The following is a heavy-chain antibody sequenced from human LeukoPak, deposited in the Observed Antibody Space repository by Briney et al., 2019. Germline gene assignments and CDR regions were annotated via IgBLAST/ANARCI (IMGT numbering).Heavy chain of an antibody. CDR1: GFTFRGYA. CDR3: VLFNYRGNSGDF. CDR2: ISFDENDK. D-gene: IGHD4-23*01. V-gene: IGHV3-30*01. J-gene: IGHJ4*02. Sequence: GGSLRLSCEAAGFTFRGYAMNWVRQAPGKGLEWIAVISFDENDKYYADPVKGRFTLFRDNSKNTVFLQMNSLRTEDTAVYYCVLFNYRGNSGDFWGQGTLVTVSS.